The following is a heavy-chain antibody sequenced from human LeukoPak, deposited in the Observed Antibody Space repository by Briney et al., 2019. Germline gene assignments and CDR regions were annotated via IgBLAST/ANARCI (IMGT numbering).Heavy chain of an antibody. Sequence: GGSLRLSCAASGFTFSSYGMHGVRQAPGKGLEWVAFIRYDGSNKYYADSVKGRFTISRDNSKNTLYLQMNSLRAEDTAVYYCAKGAPDHPLKAHHLKYYYYGMDVWGQGTTVTVSS. CDR3: AKGAPDHPLKAHHLKYYYYGMDV. J-gene: IGHJ6*02. D-gene: IGHD1-14*01. V-gene: IGHV3-30*02. CDR2: IRYDGSNK. CDR1: GFTFSSYG.